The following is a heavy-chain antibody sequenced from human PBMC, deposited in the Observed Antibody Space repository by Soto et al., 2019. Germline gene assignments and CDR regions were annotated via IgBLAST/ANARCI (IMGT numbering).Heavy chain of an antibody. CDR3: ARSYRYSSSWYDPPGPFDI. V-gene: IGHV1-18*01. CDR1: GYTFTSYA. Sequence: ASVKVSCKASGYTFTSYAMHWVRQAPGQRLEWMGWISAYNGNTNYAQKLQGRVTMTTDTSTSTAYMELRSLRSGDTAVYYCARSYRYSSSWYDPPGPFDIWGQGTMVTVSS. D-gene: IGHD6-13*01. CDR2: ISAYNGNT. J-gene: IGHJ3*02.